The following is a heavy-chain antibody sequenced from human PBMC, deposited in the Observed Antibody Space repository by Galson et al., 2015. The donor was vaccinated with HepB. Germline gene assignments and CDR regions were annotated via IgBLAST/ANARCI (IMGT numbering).Heavy chain of an antibody. CDR3: AKAHSSGWYGGFDY. CDR2: ISYDGSNK. V-gene: IGHV3-30*18. D-gene: IGHD6-19*01. Sequence: SLRLSCAASGFTFSSYGMHWVRQAPGKGLEWVAVISYDGSNKYSADSVKGRFTISRDNSKNTLYLQMNSLRTEDTAVYYCAKAHSSGWYGGFDYWGQGTLVTVSS. CDR1: GFTFSSYG. J-gene: IGHJ4*02.